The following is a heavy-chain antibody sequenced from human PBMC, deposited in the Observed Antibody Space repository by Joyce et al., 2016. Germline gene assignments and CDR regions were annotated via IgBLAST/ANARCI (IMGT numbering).Heavy chain of an antibody. J-gene: IGHJ4*02. CDR1: GFTFSSYS. V-gene: IGHV3-21*01. Sequence: EVHLVESGGGLVKPGGSLRLSCTPSGFTFSSYSMNWVRQAPVKGLRLVASFSNNKNYRYYAGSVKGRVTISRDNAKSSLYLQMNSLRAEGTAVYYWAREGTDVVRLPVAMSPTPTGTTRFDCGGQGTLGTVSS. CDR3: AREGTDVVRLPVAMSPTPTGTTRFDC. CDR2: FSNNKNYR. D-gene: IGHD2-2*01.